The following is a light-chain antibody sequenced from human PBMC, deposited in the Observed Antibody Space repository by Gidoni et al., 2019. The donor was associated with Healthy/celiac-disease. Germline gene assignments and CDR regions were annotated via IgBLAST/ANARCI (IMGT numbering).Light chain of an antibody. CDR2: GAS. V-gene: IGKV3-20*01. J-gene: IGKJ1*01. CDR3: QQYGSSPHT. CDR1: QSVSSSY. Sequence: EIVLTQSPGTLSLSPGERATLSCRASQSVSSSYLAWYQQKPGQAPRLLIYGASSRATGIPDRFSGSGSGTDFTLTISRLEREDFAVYYCQQYGSSPHTFGQGTKVE.